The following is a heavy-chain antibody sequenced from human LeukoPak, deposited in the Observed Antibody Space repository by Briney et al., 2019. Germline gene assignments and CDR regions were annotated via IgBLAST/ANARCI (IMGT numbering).Heavy chain of an antibody. CDR1: GGTFSSYA. Sequence: ASVKVSCKASGGTFSSYAISWVRQAPGQGLEWMGRIIPILGIANYAQKFQGRVTITADKSTSTAYMELSSLRSEDTAVYYCARDGGGYMEFAYWGQGTLVTVSS. CDR2: IIPILGIA. V-gene: IGHV1-69*04. J-gene: IGHJ4*02. D-gene: IGHD5-12*01. CDR3: ARDGGGYMEFAY.